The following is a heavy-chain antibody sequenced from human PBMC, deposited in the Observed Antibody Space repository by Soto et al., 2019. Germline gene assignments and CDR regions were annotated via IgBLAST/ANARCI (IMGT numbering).Heavy chain of an antibody. CDR2: TSIYNGHT. CDR3: ARWDDYGASDQYHFDQ. CDR1: GYTFTASG. D-gene: IGHD4-17*01. J-gene: IGHJ4*02. V-gene: IGHV1-18*01. Sequence: QVQLVQSGPEVQKPGASLKVSCKASGYTFTASGISWVRQAPGQGLEWMGWTSIYNGHTEYSPKFLGRVVMTTDTFAATASLELKSLRPDDAALYYCARWDDYGASDQYHFDQWGQGTLVTVSS.